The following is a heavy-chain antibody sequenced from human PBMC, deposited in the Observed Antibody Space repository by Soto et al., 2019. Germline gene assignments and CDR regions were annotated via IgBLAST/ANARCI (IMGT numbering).Heavy chain of an antibody. CDR1: GGSISSGDYY. Sequence: PSETLSLTCTVSGGSISSGDYYWSWIRQPPGKGLEWIGYIYYSGSTYYNPSLKSRVTISVDTSKNQFSLKLSSVTAADTAVYYCARDGITMVRGLTPTNWFDPWGQGTLVTVSS. V-gene: IGHV4-30-4*01. CDR3: ARDGITMVRGLTPTNWFDP. CDR2: IYYSGST. J-gene: IGHJ5*02. D-gene: IGHD3-10*01.